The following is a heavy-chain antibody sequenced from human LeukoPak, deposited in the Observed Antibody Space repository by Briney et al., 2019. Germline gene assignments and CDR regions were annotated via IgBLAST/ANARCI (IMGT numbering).Heavy chain of an antibody. V-gene: IGHV1-2*02. J-gene: IGHJ4*02. Sequence: ASVKVSCKASGYTFTGYYMHWVRQAPGQGLEWMGWINPNSGGTNYAQKFQGRVTMTRDTSTSTAYMELSRLRSDDTAVYYCARVMGTYCGGDCYSGFDYWGQGTLVTVSS. D-gene: IGHD2-21*01. CDR1: GYTFTGYY. CDR3: ARVMGTYCGGDCYSGFDY. CDR2: INPNSGGT.